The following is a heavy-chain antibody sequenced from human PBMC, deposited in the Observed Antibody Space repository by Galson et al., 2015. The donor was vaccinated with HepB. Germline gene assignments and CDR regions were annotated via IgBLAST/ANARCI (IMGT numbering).Heavy chain of an antibody. V-gene: IGHV1-58*02. CDR1: GFTFTSSA. J-gene: IGHJ4*02. Sequence: SCKASGFTFTSSAMQWVRQARGQRLEWIGWIVVGSGNTNYAQKFQERVTITRDMSTSTAYMELSSLRSEDTAVYYCAATAYCGGDCYYPDYWGQGTLVTVSS. CDR2: IVVGSGNT. CDR3: AATAYCGGDCYYPDY. D-gene: IGHD2-21*02.